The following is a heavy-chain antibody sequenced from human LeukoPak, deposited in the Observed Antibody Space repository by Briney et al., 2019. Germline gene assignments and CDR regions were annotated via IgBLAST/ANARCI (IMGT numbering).Heavy chain of an antibody. J-gene: IGHJ5*02. CDR3: ATDFRSGQYNWFDP. CDR2: IIPIFGTA. D-gene: IGHD3-3*01. CDR1: GGTFSSYA. V-gene: IGHV1-69*05. Sequence: SVKVSCKASGGTFSSYAISWVRQAPGQGLEWMGGIIPIFGTANYAQKFQGRVTITTDESTSTAYMELSSLRSEDTAVYYCATDFRSGQYNWFDPWGQGTLVTVSS.